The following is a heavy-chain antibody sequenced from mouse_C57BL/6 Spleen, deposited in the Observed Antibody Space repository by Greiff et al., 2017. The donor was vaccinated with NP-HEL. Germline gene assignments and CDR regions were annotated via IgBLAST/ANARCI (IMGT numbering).Heavy chain of an antibody. CDR2: IYPGSGST. D-gene: IGHD2-2*01. J-gene: IGHJ4*01. Sequence: QVQLQQPGAELVKPGASVKMSCKASGYTFTSYWITWVKQRPGQGLEWIGDIYPGSGSTNYNEKFKSKATLTVDPSSSTAYMQLSSLTSEDSAFFYCARSTMVTTWAMGYWGQGTSVPVSS. V-gene: IGHV1-55*01. CDR3: ARSTMVTTWAMGY. CDR1: GYTFTSYW.